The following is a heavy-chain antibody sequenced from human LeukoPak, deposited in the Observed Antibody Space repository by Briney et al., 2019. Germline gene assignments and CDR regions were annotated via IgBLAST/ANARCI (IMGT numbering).Heavy chain of an antibody. J-gene: IGHJ5*02. CDR1: GYTFTSYD. Sequence: ASVKVSCKASGYTFTSYDINWVRQATGQGLEWMGWMNPNSGNTGYAQKFQGRVTMTRNTSISTAYMELSSLRSEDTAVYSCGRLKTAAGKNEGIDPWGQGTLVTVSS. D-gene: IGHD6-13*01. V-gene: IGHV1-8*01. CDR3: GRLKTAAGKNEGIDP. CDR2: MNPNSGNT.